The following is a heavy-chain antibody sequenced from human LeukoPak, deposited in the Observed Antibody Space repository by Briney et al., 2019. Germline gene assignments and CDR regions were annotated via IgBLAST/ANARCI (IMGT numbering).Heavy chain of an antibody. CDR1: GFTFTDHY. Sequence: ASVKVSCKSSGFTFTDHYIHWVRQGPGQGLEWMGYVGPHSTFTSSPQEFQGRVTMTRDASMSTAYMELTRLTSDDTAVYYCVREGEGPLSKDFDYWGQGTLVTVSS. CDR2: VGPHSTFT. D-gene: IGHD2/OR15-2a*01. CDR3: VREGEGPLSKDFDY. J-gene: IGHJ4*02. V-gene: IGHV1-2*02.